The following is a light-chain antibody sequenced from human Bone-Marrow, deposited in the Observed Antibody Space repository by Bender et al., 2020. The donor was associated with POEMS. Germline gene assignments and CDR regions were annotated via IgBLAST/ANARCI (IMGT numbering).Light chain of an antibody. CDR2: YDD. CDR1: SSNIGNHG. J-gene: IGLJ3*02. Sequence: QSVVTQPPSLSEAPRQRVTISCSGSSSNIGNHGVNWYQQLPGEAPKLLIYYDDLLTPGVSDRFSASKSGTSASLAISELQSEDGALYYWSAWDDSLSGWVFGGGTKLTVL. V-gene: IGLV1-36*01. CDR3: SAWDDSLSGWV.